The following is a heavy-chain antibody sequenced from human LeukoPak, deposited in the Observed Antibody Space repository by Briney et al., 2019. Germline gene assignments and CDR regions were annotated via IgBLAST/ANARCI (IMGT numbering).Heavy chain of an antibody. D-gene: IGHD3-22*01. V-gene: IGHV3-30*18. CDR1: GFTFSSYG. J-gene: IGHJ4*02. CDR3: AKDHHYSDIHYYFDY. CDR2: ISYYGSNK. Sequence: GGSLRLSCAASGFTFSSYGMHWVRQAPGKGLEWVAVISYYGSNKYYADSVKGRFTISRDNSKNTLYLQMNSLRAEDTAVYYCAKDHHYSDIHYYFDYWGQGTLVTVSS.